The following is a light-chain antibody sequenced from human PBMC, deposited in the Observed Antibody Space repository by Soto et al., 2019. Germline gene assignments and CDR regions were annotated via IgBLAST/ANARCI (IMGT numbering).Light chain of an antibody. CDR2: GAS. V-gene: IGKV1-5*01. CDR1: QSINNW. Sequence: DIQITQSPLTLSASIGDRVTITCRASQSINNWLAWYQQKPGKPPKLLLYGASSRDSGVPPRFSGSGSGTEFTLTISSLQPDDFATYYWQQYNRYSGMFGQGTKVEVK. CDR3: QQYNRYSGM. J-gene: IGKJ1*01.